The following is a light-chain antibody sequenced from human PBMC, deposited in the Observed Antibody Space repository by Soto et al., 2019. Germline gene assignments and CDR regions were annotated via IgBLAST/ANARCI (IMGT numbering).Light chain of an antibody. J-gene: IGLJ1*01. CDR3: RSYTSSSTLYV. V-gene: IGLV2-14*01. Sequence: QSALTQPASVSGSPGQSITISCTGTSSDGGGYNYVSWYQQHPGKAPKLMIYEVSNRPSGVSNRFSGSKSGNTASLTISGLQAEDEADYYCRSYTSSSTLYVFGTGTKLTVL. CDR2: EVS. CDR1: SSDGGGYNY.